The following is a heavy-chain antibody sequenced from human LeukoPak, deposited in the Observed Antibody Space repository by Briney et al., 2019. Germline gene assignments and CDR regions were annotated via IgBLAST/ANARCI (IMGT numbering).Heavy chain of an antibody. CDR2: ISGSGGST. J-gene: IGHJ4*02. V-gene: IGHV3-23*01. CDR3: AKDLDYGGNGFNVY. D-gene: IGHD4-23*01. Sequence: GGSLRLSCAASGFTFSSYAMSWVRQAPGKGLEWVSAISGSGGSTYYADSVKGRFTISRDNSKNTLYLQMNSLRAEDTAVYYCAKDLDYGGNGFNVYWGQGTLVTVSS. CDR1: GFTFSSYA.